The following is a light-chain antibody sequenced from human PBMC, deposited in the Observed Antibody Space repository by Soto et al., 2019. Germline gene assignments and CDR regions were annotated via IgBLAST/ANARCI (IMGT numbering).Light chain of an antibody. CDR1: QSITTW. CDR3: QRYNRDASVT. J-gene: IGKJ1*01. CDR2: DSS. V-gene: IGKV1-5*01. Sequence: DIQMTQSPSTMSASVGDRVTITCRASQSITTWLAWYQQKPGKAPKLLIYDSSSLLSGVPSRFSGSESGTELTLTISRLQSDGFTTYYCQRYNRDASVTFGQGTKVEIK.